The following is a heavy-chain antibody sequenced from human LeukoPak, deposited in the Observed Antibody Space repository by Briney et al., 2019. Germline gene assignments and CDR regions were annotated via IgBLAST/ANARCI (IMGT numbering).Heavy chain of an antibody. D-gene: IGHD6-19*01. CDR1: GGSFTNYY. CDR3: ARGQGSGWYGFPNWFDP. J-gene: IGHJ5*02. V-gene: IGHV4-34*01. CDR2: INHSGST. Sequence: SETLSLTCAVYGGSFTNYYWSWIRQPPGKGLEWIGEINHSGSTNYNPSLKSRVTISVDTSKNQFSLKLSSVTAADTAVYYCARGQGSGWYGFPNWFDPWGQGTLVTVSS.